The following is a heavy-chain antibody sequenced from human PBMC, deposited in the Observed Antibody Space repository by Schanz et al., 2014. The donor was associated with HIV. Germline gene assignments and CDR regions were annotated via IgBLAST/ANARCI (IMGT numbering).Heavy chain of an antibody. CDR1: GFTFSKYA. CDR2: INNDGSST. V-gene: IGHV3-23*01. J-gene: IGHJ6*02. CDR3: AKGSSLWSFYYDMDV. D-gene: IGHD3-10*01. Sequence: EVRLLESGGRLVQPGGSLRLSCTGSGFTFSKYAMSWVRQAPGKGLVWVSRINNDGSSTSYADSVKGRFTISRDTSKKKLYLQMNSLRAEDTAVYYCAKGSSLWSFYYDMDVWGQGTTVTVSS.